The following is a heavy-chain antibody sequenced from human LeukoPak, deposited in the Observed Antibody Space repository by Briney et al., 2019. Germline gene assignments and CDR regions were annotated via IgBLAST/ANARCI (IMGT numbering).Heavy chain of an antibody. V-gene: IGHV1-69*13. D-gene: IGHD6-19*01. J-gene: IGHJ4*02. CDR1: GGTFSSYA. Sequence: SVKVSCKASGGTFSSYAISWVRQAPGQGLEWMGGIIPIFGTANYSQKFQGRVTITADESTSTAYMELSSLRSEDTAVYYCARSLGEAGTFDYWGQGTLVTVSS. CDR3: ARSLGEAGTFDY. CDR2: IIPIFGTA.